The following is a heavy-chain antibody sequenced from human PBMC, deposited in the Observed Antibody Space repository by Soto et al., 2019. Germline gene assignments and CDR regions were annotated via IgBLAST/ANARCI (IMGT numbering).Heavy chain of an antibody. CDR2: IYHSGST. Sequence: SETLSLTCAVSGGSISSGGYSWSWIRQPPGKGLEWIGYIYHSGSTYYNPSLKSRVTISVDRSKNQFSLKLSSVTAADTAVYYCARGIGYYYGMDVWGQGTTVTVSS. J-gene: IGHJ6*02. CDR3: ARGIGYYYGMDV. V-gene: IGHV4-30-2*01. CDR1: GGSISSGGYS.